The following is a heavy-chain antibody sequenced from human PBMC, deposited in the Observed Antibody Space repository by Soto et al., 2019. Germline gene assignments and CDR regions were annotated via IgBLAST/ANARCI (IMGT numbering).Heavy chain of an antibody. J-gene: IGHJ4*02. CDR2: ISTFNGAT. D-gene: IGHD3-22*01. Sequence: ASVKVSCKASGYTFTRFGISWVRQAPGQGLEWMGWISTFNGATNYAQKFKDRITMTTDTPTSTAYMELRSLRSDDTAVYYCAADSPDTMIPKGLVWGQGTLVTVSS. CDR1: GYTFTRFG. CDR3: AADSPDTMIPKGLV. V-gene: IGHV1-18*01.